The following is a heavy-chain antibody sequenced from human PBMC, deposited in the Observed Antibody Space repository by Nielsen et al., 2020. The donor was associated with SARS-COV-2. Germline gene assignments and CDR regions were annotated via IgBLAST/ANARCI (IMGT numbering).Heavy chain of an antibody. CDR3: AKDVRPVGATFYYFDS. D-gene: IGHD1-26*01. CDR2: FYSGGTT. V-gene: IGHV3-53*05. CDR1: GFLVSTKY. J-gene: IGHJ4*02. Sequence: GESLKISCAASGFLVSTKYMNWVRQAPGKGLEWVSVFYSGGTTLYADSVKGRFTISRDNAKNSLYLQMNSLRAEDTALYYCAKDVRPVGATFYYFDSWGQGTLVTVSS.